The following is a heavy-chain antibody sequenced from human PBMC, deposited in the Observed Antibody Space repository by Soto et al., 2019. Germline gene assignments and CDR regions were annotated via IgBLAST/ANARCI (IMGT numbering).Heavy chain of an antibody. CDR1: GGSFSTYG. V-gene: IGHV1-69*13. CDR2: IIPKFGTT. J-gene: IGHJ4*02. Sequence: QVQLVQSGAEVKKPGSSVKASCKASGGSFSTYGINWVRLAPGQGLEWMGGIIPKFGTTNYAQKFRGRVTITADESTNTAYMELNYLRSEDTALYFCARELDPYYGGNSLSLDYWGQGTLVTVSS. CDR3: ARELDPYYGGNSLSLDY. D-gene: IGHD4-17*01.